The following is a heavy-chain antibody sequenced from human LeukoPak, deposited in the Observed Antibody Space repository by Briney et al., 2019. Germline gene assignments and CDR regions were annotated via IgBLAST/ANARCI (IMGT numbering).Heavy chain of an antibody. V-gene: IGHV4-39*01. CDR2: IYYSGST. J-gene: IGHJ6*03. CDR3: ARRAIVVVPAASESYYYYYMDV. Sequence: SETLSLTCTVSGGSISSSSYYWGWIRQPPGKGLEWIGSIYYSGSTYCNPSLKSRVTISVDTSKNQFSLKLSSVTAADTAVYYCARRAIVVVPAASESYYYYYMDVWGKGTTVTVSS. D-gene: IGHD2-2*01. CDR1: GGSISSSSYY.